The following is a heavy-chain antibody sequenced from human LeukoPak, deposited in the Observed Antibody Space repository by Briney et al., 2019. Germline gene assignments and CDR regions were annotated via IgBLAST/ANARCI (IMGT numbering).Heavy chain of an antibody. J-gene: IGHJ4*02. V-gene: IGHV3-33*01. Sequence: GGSLRLSCAASGFTFSSYGMHRVRQAPGKGLEWVAVIWYDGSNKYYADSVKGRFTISRDNSKNTLYLQMNSLRAEDTAVYYCARAGGHSGYYYFDYWGQGTLVTVSS. D-gene: IGHD3-22*01. CDR1: GFTFSSYG. CDR3: ARAGGHSGYYYFDY. CDR2: IWYDGSNK.